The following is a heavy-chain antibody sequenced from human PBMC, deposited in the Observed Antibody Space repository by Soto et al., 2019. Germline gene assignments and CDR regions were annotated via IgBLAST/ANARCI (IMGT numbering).Heavy chain of an antibody. Sequence: GASVKVSCKASGYTFTSYAMHWVRQAPGQRLEWMGWINAGNDNTKYSQKFQGRVTITRDTSASTAYMELSSLRSEDTAVYYCARDGMATITKATYYYGMDVWGQGTTVTVSS. J-gene: IGHJ6*02. CDR3: ARDGMATITKATYYYGMDV. V-gene: IGHV1-3*01. CDR1: GYTFTSYA. D-gene: IGHD5-12*01. CDR2: INAGNDNT.